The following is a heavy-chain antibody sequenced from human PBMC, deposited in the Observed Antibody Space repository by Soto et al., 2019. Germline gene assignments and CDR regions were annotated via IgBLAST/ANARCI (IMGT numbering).Heavy chain of an antibody. CDR3: ARGLYYDFWSGYYNPRAYFDY. J-gene: IGHJ4*02. CDR2: ISSSSSTI. D-gene: IGHD3-3*01. Sequence: PGGSLRLSCAASGFTFSSYSMNWVRQAPGKGLEWVSYISSSSSTIYYADSVKGQFTISRDNAKNSLYLQMNSLRDEDTAVYYCARGLYYDFWSGYYNPRAYFDYWGQGTLVTVSS. V-gene: IGHV3-48*02. CDR1: GFTFSSYS.